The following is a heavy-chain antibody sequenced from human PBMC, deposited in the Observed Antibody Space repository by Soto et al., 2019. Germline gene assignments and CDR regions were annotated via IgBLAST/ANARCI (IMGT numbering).Heavy chain of an antibody. CDR2: IYWDDDK. J-gene: IGHJ4*02. CDR3: AHRVLRTVFGLVTTTAIYFDF. D-gene: IGHD3-3*01. V-gene: IGHV2-5*02. Sequence: QITLNESGPTQVKPRQTLTLTCTFSGFSPTTSGVGVGWIRQSPGKAPEWLALIYWDDDKRYSPSLKSRLTITKDTSKHQVVLTMADLDPADTATYYCAHRVLRTVFGLVTTTAIYFDFWGQGTPVAVSS. CDR1: GFSPTTSGVG.